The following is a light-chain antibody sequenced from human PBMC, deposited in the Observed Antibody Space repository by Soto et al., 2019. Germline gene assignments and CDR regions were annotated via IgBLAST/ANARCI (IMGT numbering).Light chain of an antibody. CDR2: ATS. Sequence: DIQMTQSPSSLSASVGDRVSLTCRAGQNVGSFVNWYQQKPAKAPRLLIYATSNLQSGVQSRISGSGSGTEFTLTIRSVQPEDSATCFCQQRYSDQYTFGQGTKLEIK. J-gene: IGKJ2*01. CDR1: QNVGSF. CDR3: QQRYSDQYT. V-gene: IGKV1-39*01.